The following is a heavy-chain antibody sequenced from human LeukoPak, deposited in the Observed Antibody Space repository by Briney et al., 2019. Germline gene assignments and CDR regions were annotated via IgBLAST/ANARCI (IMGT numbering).Heavy chain of an antibody. CDR1: GFTFSNYE. CDR2: IDSSGGTV. Sequence: GGSLRLSCAASGFTFSNYEMNWVRQAPGKGLEGVSYIDSSGGTVNFADSVKGRFTVSRDNAQNSLYLQMNSLRGDDTAVYYCARDAGSSAWSGGFDYWGQGALVTVSS. D-gene: IGHD6-19*01. CDR3: ARDAGSSAWSGGFDY. J-gene: IGHJ4*02. V-gene: IGHV3-48*03.